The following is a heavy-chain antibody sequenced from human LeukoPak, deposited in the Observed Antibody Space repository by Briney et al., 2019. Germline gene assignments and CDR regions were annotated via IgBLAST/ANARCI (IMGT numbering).Heavy chain of an antibody. CDR1: GGSISSGGSY. CDR2: IYYTGST. V-gene: IGHV4-31*03. CDR3: AREPGLGYSSGPLDY. J-gene: IGHJ4*02. D-gene: IGHD6-19*01. Sequence: PSETLSLTCTVSGGSISSGGSYWSWIRQHPGKGLEWIGYIYYTGSTYYNPSLKSRVTISVDTSKNQFSLKLTSVTAADTAVYFCAREPGLGYSSGPLDYWGRGTLVTVSS.